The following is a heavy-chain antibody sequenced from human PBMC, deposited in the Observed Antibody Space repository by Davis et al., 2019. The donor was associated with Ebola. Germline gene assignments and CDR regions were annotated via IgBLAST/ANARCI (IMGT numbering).Heavy chain of an antibody. D-gene: IGHD2-15*01. V-gene: IGHV5-51*01. CDR1: GYSFTSYW. Sequence: GESLKISCKGSGYSFTSYWIVWVRQMPGKGLEFMGIIFPGDSYTNYSPSFQGHVTISADKSISTAYLQWSSLKASDTAMYYCALLGYCSGGSCYGNYYYYGMDVWGQGTTVTVSS. CDR3: ALLGYCSGGSCYGNYYYYGMDV. J-gene: IGHJ6*02. CDR2: IFPGDSYT.